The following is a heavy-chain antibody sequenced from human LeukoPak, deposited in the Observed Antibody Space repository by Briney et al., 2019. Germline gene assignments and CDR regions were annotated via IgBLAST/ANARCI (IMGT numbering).Heavy chain of an antibody. CDR3: ARDQYDTWSRRGNFDS. V-gene: IGHV3-7*03. D-gene: IGHD3-3*01. Sequence: AGGSLRLSCVASGFTFGKYWMSWVRQAPGKGLEWMANIKLDGSEKNYVDSVKGRFTISRDNTKNSLYLQTNSLRAEDTAVFYCARDQYDTWSRRGNFDSWGQGTLVIVSS. J-gene: IGHJ4*02. CDR1: GFTFGKYW. CDR2: IKLDGSEK.